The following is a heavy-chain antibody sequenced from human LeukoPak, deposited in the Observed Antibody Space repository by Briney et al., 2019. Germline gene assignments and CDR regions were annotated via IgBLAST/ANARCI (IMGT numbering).Heavy chain of an antibody. CDR2: IYHSGST. Sequence: ASQTLSLTCTVSGGSISSGGYYWSWIRQPPGKGLEWIGYIYHSGSTNYNPSLKSRVTISVDTSKNQFSLKLSSVTAADTAVYYCARGSPPKYSSGWYEVPFDYWGQGTLVTVSS. J-gene: IGHJ4*02. CDR1: GGSISSGGYY. CDR3: ARGSPPKYSSGWYEVPFDY. V-gene: IGHV4-30-2*01. D-gene: IGHD6-19*01.